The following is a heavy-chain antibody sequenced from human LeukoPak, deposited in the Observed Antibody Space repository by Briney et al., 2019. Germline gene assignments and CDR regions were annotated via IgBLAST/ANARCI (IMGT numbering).Heavy chain of an antibody. CDR2: ISYDGSNK. V-gene: IGHV3-30*04. J-gene: IGHJ6*03. Sequence: GGSLRLSCAASGFIFSSYAIHWVRQAPGKGLEWVAVISYDGSNKYYADSVKGRFTISRDNSKNTLYLQVNSLRAEDTAVYYCARDYYYYYYMDVWGKGTTVTISS. CDR1: GFIFSSYA. CDR3: ARDYYYYYYMDV.